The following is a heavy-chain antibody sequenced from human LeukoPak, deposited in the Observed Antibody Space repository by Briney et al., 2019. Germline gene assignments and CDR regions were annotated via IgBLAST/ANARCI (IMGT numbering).Heavy chain of an antibody. CDR3: SRAQTEGGAKYYFDY. J-gene: IGHJ4*02. D-gene: IGHD3-16*01. V-gene: IGHV3-49*04. CDR2: IRSKGHSRTT. CDR1: GFTFGGYA. Sequence: GGSLRLSCTASGFTFGGYALNWVRQAPGKGLEWVGFIRSKGHSRTTEYAASVEGRFIISRDDSKSIAYLQMNSLKTEDTAVYYRSRAQTEGGAKYYFDYWGQGTLVTVSS.